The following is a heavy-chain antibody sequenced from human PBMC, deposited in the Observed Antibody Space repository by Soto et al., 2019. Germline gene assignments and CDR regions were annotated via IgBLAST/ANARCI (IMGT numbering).Heavy chain of an antibody. CDR3: ARGYPLARIAAVRFDY. J-gene: IGHJ4*02. D-gene: IGHD6-13*01. CDR2: IWYDGSNK. Sequence: GGSLRLSCAASGFTFSSYGMHWVRQAPGKGLEWVAVIWYDGSNKYYADSVKGRFTISRDNSKNTLYLQMNSLRAEDTAVYYCARGYPLARIAAVRFDYWGQGTLVTALL. CDR1: GFTFSSYG. V-gene: IGHV3-33*01.